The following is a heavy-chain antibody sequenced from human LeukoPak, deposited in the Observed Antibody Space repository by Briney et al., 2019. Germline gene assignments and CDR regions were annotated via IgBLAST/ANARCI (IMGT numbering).Heavy chain of an antibody. Sequence: SETLSLTCAVYGGSFSGYYWSWIRQPPGKGLEWIGEINHSGSTNYNPSHKSRVTISVDTSKNQFSLKLSSVTAADTAVYYCARGRSRGYYYGMDVWGQGTTVTVSS. CDR1: GGSFSGYY. CDR2: INHSGST. CDR3: ARGRSRGYYYGMDV. J-gene: IGHJ6*02. D-gene: IGHD3-10*01. V-gene: IGHV4-34*01.